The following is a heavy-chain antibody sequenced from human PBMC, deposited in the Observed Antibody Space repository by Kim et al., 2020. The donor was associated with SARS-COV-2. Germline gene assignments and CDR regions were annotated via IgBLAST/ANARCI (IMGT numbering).Heavy chain of an antibody. J-gene: IGHJ3*02. V-gene: IGHV4-30-2*01. D-gene: IGHD6-6*01. Sequence: SQTLKSRVTISVDRSKNQFSLRLSSVTAADTAVYYCARARGNSSSPAFDIWGQGTMVTVSS. CDR3: ARARGNSSSPAFDI.